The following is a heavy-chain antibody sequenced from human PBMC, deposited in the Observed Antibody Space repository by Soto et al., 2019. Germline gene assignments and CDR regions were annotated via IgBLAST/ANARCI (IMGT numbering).Heavy chain of an antibody. CDR3: AKEIDTNFSPIDH. V-gene: IGHV3-23*01. J-gene: IGHJ4*01. Sequence: GSLRLSCEGSGFTFNRYGINWVRQAPGKGLEWVSDITASGSTEHYAEFAKGRFIMSRDNSKNTVTLEMDRLTAEDTGVYFCAKEIDTNFSPIDHWGKGTLVTVSS. D-gene: IGHD3-9*01. CDR2: ITASGSTE. CDR1: GFTFNRYG.